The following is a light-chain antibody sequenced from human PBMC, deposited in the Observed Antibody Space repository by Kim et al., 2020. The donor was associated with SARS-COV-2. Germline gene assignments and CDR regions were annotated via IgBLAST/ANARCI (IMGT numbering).Light chain of an antibody. V-gene: IGLV2-18*02. CDR1: TSDVGSYNH. Sequence: GDTVPSPDTGTTSDVGSYNHVSWYQPPPGTAPKLIIYEVSDRPSGVPHRFSGSKSGNTASLTISWLQTEDEADYYCSSYTSSSTLIFGGGTKVTVL. CDR2: EVS. J-gene: IGLJ2*01. CDR3: SSYTSSSTLI.